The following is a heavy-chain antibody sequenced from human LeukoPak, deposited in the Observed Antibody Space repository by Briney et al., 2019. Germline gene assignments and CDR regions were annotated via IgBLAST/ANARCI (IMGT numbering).Heavy chain of an antibody. CDR2: IYYSGST. D-gene: IGHD3-10*01. CDR1: GGSISSGGYY. CDR3: ARVQGSGSYRITHFYYYGMDV. J-gene: IGHJ6*02. Sequence: SQTLSLTCTVSGGSISSGGYYWSWIRQHPGKGLEWIGYIYYSGSTYYNPSLKSRVTISVDKSKNQFSLKLSSVTAADTAVYYCARVQGSGSYRITHFYYYGMDVWGQGTTVTVSS. V-gene: IGHV4-31*03.